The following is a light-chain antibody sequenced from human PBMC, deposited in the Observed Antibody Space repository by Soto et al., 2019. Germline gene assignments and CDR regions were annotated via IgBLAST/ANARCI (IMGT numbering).Light chain of an antibody. CDR2: AVS. CDR1: SSDVGLYDY. CDR3: SSYTSDSSYV. V-gene: IGLV2-14*01. Sequence: QSVLTQPASVSGSPGQSITISCTGTSSDVGLYDYVSWYQQHPGKAPQLMIYAVSNRPSGVSNRFSASKSGNTASLFISGLQAEDDADYYCSSYTSDSSYVFGSGTKVTV. J-gene: IGLJ1*01.